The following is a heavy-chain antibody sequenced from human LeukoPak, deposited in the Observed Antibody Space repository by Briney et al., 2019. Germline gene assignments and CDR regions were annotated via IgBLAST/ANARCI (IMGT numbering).Heavy chain of an antibody. CDR1: GYTFTGYY. CDR2: INPNSGGT. J-gene: IGHJ6*02. Sequence: ASVKVSCKASGYTFTGYYMHWVRQAPGQGLEWMGWINPNSGGTNYAQKFQGRVTMTRDTSISTAYVELSRLRSDDTAVYYCARSLARYCSSTSCPPPSYYYYGMDVWGQGTTVTVSS. D-gene: IGHD2-2*01. CDR3: ARSLARYCSSTSCPPPSYYYYGMDV. V-gene: IGHV1-2*02.